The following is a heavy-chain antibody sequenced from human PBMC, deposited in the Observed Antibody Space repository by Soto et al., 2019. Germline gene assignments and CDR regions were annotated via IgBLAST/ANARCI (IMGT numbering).Heavy chain of an antibody. CDR2: ISGSGGGT. CDR3: ARESDH. V-gene: IGHV3-23*01. CDR1: EFTLSSYA. Sequence: GESLSLSCASSEFTLSSYAMSWVRQAPGKGLEWVSTISGSGGGTYYADSMKGRFTISRDNSKNTLYLQMYSLRVEDTAVYYCARESDHWGQGTLVTVSS. J-gene: IGHJ4*02.